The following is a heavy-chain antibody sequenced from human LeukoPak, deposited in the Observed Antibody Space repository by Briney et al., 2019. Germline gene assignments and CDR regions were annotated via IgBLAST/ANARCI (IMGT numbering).Heavy chain of an antibody. CDR3: ARGGIYGVKSDY. CDR2: ISASGAIT. Sequence: GGSLRLSCAASGFTFGSYGMSWVRQAPRKGLEWVSGISASGAITYYADSVKGRFTISRDISTDTLYLQMNSLGVDDTAIYYCARGGIYGVKSDYWGQGSLVTVPS. J-gene: IGHJ4*02. D-gene: IGHD6-13*01. CDR1: GFTFGSYG. V-gene: IGHV3-23*01.